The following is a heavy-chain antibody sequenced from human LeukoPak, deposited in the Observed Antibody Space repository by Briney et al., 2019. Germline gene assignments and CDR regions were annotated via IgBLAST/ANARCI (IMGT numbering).Heavy chain of an antibody. Sequence: SETLSLTCAVSNGSFRGYYWSWIRQPPGKGLEWIGEIYHSGITHYNPSLESRVTISVDTSKNQVSLKVRSVTAADTALYYCAREGGVPAAMPCDYWGQGTLVTVSS. CDR2: IYHSGIT. V-gene: IGHV4-34*01. CDR3: AREGGVPAAMPCDY. D-gene: IGHD2-2*01. J-gene: IGHJ4*02. CDR1: NGSFRGYY.